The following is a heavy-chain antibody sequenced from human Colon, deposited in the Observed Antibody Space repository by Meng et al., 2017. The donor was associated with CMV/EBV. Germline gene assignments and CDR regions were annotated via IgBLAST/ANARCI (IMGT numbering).Heavy chain of an antibody. CDR2: MNPNSGNT. V-gene: IGHV1-8*02. CDR3: ARRWGRGSIAVAGSSDSSRLLMF. CDR1: GYTFTSYD. Sequence: ASVKVSCKASGYTFTSYDIHWVRQATGQGLEWMGWMNPNSGNTGYAQKFQGRVTMTRNTSIDTAYMELSSLRSEDTAVYYCARRWGRGSIAVAGSSDSSRLLMFWGQGTLVTVSS. D-gene: IGHD6-19*01. J-gene: IGHJ4*02.